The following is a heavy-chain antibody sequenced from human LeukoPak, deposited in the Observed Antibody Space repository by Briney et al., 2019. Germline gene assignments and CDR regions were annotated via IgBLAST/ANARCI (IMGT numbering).Heavy chain of an antibody. CDR1: GYTFTGYY. D-gene: IGHD5-12*01. V-gene: IGHV1-2*04. Sequence: ASVKVSCKASGYTFTGYYMHWVRQAPGQGLEWMGWINPNSGGTNYAQKFQGWVTMTRDTSISTAYMELSRLRSDDTAVYYCARDIVATIPSYGMDVWGQGITVTVSS. J-gene: IGHJ6*02. CDR2: INPNSGGT. CDR3: ARDIVATIPSYGMDV.